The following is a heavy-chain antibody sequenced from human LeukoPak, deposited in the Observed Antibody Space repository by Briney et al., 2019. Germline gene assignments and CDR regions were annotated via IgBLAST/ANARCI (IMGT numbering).Heavy chain of an antibody. J-gene: IGHJ5*02. V-gene: IGHV4-61*02. CDR1: GGSISSGSYY. D-gene: IGHD1-26*01. Sequence: SETLSLTCTVSGGSISSGSYYWSWIRQPAGKGLEWIGRIYTSGSTNYNPSLKSRVTISVDTSKNQFSLKLSSVTAADTAVYYCARDYPPKGVGATIPWFDPWGQGTLVTVSS. CDR2: IYTSGST. CDR3: ARDYPPKGVGATIPWFDP.